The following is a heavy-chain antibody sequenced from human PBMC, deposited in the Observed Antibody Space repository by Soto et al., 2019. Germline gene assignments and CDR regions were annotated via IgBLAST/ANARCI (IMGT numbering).Heavy chain of an antibody. CDR2: ISGSGGST. V-gene: IGHV3-23*01. CDR3: AKDRGAIVLMVYEYGMDV. J-gene: IGHJ6*02. D-gene: IGHD2-8*01. CDR1: GFTFSSYA. Sequence: QPGGSLRLSCAASGFTFSSYAMSWVRQAPGKGLEWVSAISGSGGSTYYADSVKGRFTISRDNSKNTLYLQMNSLRAEDTAVYYCAKDRGAIVLMVYEYGMDVWGQGTKVTVSS.